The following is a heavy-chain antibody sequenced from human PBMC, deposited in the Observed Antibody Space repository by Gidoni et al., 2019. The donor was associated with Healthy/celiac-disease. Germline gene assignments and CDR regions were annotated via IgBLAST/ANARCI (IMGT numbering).Heavy chain of an antibody. D-gene: IGHD3-3*01. CDR1: GGSIRSGGYS. V-gene: IGHV4-30-2*01. CDR2: IYHSGST. J-gene: IGHJ5*02. Sequence: QLQLQESGSGLVKPSQTLSLTCAVSGGSIRSGGYSWRWIRQPPGKGLEWIGYIYHSGSTYYNPSLKSRVTISVDRSKNQFSLKLSSVTAADTAVYYCARESRWTAFVFDPWGQGTLVTVSS. CDR3: ARESRWTAFVFDP.